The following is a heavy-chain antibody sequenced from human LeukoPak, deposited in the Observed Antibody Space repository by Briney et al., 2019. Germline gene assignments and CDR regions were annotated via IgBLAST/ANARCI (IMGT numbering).Heavy chain of an antibody. D-gene: IGHD2-2*01. J-gene: IGHJ6*02. CDR3: ARALGYCSSTSCWSLHYYYYYGMDV. V-gene: IGHV3-7*03. CDR1: AFIFSGHW. Sequence: GGSLRLSCEGSAFIFSGHWMNWVRQAPGKGLEWVANIKQDGSEKYYVDSVKGRFTISRDNAKNSLYLQMNSLRAEDTAVYYCARALGYCSSTSCWSLHYYYYYGMDVWGQGTTVTVSS. CDR2: IKQDGSEK.